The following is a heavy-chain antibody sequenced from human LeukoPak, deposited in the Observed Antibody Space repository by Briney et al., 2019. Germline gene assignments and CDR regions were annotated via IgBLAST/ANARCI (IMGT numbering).Heavy chain of an antibody. J-gene: IGHJ4*02. CDR1: GFTFSSYG. Sequence: GGSLRLSCAASGFTFSSYGMHWVRQAPGKGLEWVAFIRYDGTNKYYADSVKGRFTISRDNSKNTMYLQMNSLRAEDTAVYYCARVGYSYGTQLWSHSGYFDHWGQGTLVTVSS. D-gene: IGHD5-18*01. CDR2: IRYDGTNK. V-gene: IGHV3-30*02. CDR3: ARVGYSYGTQLWSHSGYFDH.